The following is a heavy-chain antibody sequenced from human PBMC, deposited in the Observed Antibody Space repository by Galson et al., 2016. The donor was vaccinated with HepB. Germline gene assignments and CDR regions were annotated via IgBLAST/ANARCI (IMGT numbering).Heavy chain of an antibody. Sequence: SLRLSCAASGFTFSNYAMHWVRQAPGKGLEWVAVISFDGSNKFYADSVKGRFTISRDNSRNTLSLQMNSLRAEDTAVYYCARDWGDYNLEHYYYYYGMDVWGKGTTVTVSS. V-gene: IGHV3-30-3*01. CDR1: GFTFSNYA. CDR3: ARDWGDYNLEHYYYYYGMDV. CDR2: ISFDGSNK. J-gene: IGHJ6*04. D-gene: IGHD4-17*01.